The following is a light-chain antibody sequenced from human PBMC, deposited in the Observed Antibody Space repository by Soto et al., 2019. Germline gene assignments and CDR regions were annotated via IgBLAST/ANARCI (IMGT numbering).Light chain of an antibody. CDR3: SSFARSRTWV. CDR2: EVD. Sequence: QAVLTQPPSASGSPGQSVTISCTGTSSDVGGYDFVSWYEQHPGKAPKLILYEVDKRPSGVPDRFSGSKSGNTASLTVAGLQADDEADYYCSSFARSRTWVFGGGTERTVL. J-gene: IGLJ3*02. V-gene: IGLV2-8*01. CDR1: SSDVGGYDF.